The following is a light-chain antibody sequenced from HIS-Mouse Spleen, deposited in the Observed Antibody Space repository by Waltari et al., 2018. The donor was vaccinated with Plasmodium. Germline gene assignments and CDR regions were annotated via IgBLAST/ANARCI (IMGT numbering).Light chain of an antibody. CDR2: EDS. Sequence: SYELTQPPSVSVSPGQTARITCSGDALPKKYAYWYQQKSGQAPVLVIYEDSKRPSGIPGGCSGSSSGTMATLTISGAQVEDEADYDCYSTDSSGNHRVFGGGTKLTVL. V-gene: IGLV3-10*01. J-gene: IGLJ3*02. CDR1: ALPKKY. CDR3: YSTDSSGNHRV.